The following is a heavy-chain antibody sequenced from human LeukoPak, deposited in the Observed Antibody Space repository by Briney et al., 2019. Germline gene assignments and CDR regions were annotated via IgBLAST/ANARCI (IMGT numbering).Heavy chain of an antibody. CDR2: IVHSGNT. CDR1: GGSFSGYY. Sequence: SETMSLTCAVYGGSFSGYYWSWIRQPPGKGLEWIGEIVHSGNTKYNPSLKSRVTISVDTSKNQFSLNLTSVTAADTAVYYCARFGSSTWYKGAFDIWGQGTMVTVAS. V-gene: IGHV4-34*12. J-gene: IGHJ3*02. D-gene: IGHD1-1*01. CDR3: ARFGSSTWYKGAFDI.